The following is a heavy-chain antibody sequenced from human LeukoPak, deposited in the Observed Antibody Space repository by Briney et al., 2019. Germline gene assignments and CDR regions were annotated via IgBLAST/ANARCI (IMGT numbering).Heavy chain of an antibody. CDR1: GGSVSSSTFY. D-gene: IGHD6-13*01. CDR3: AREVTAAGTPTFDY. CDR2: IYYSGNT. Sequence: SETLSLTCTVSGGSVSSSTFYWGWIRQPPGKGLEWIGSIYYSGNTYSNPSLKSRVTISVDTSKNQFSLKLTSVTAADTAVYYCAREVTAAGTPTFDYWGQGTLVTASS. J-gene: IGHJ4*02. V-gene: IGHV4-39*07.